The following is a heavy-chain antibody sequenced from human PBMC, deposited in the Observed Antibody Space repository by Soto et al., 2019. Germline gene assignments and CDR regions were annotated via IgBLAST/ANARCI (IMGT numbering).Heavy chain of an antibody. D-gene: IGHD2-2*01. CDR2: ITHDGQNT. CDR3: AKGETSQPEALYS. CDR1: GFAFSNQG. Sequence: QEQLVESGGGVVQPGRSLRLSCAASGFAFSNQGMHWVRRAPGKGLEWVALITHDGQNTYYADSVKGRFAFSRDNSNNILLLHLRSLRLKDTAVSYCAKGETSQPEALYSWGLGTMLTVSS. J-gene: IGHJ5*02. V-gene: IGHV3-30*18.